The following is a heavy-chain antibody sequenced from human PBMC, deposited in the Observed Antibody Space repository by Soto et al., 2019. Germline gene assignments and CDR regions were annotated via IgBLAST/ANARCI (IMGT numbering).Heavy chain of an antibody. CDR1: GGTFSSYA. CDR3: AALGIAAADVRGWFDP. Sequence: EASVKVSCKASGGTFSSYAISWVRQAPGQGLEWMGWINPNCGGTNYAQKFQGRVTMTRDKSISTAYMELSRLRSDDTAVYYCAALGIAAADVRGWFDPWGQGTLVTVSS. V-gene: IGHV1-2*02. J-gene: IGHJ5*02. CDR2: INPNCGGT. D-gene: IGHD6-13*01.